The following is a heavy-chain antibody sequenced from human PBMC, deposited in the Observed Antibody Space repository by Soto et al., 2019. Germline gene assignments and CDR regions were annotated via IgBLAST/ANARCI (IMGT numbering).Heavy chain of an antibody. J-gene: IGHJ5*02. CDR3: ARKAKWGRYFDHNWFDP. CDR1: GFTFSSYS. Sequence: GGSLRLSCAASGFTFSSYSMNWVRQAPGKGLEWVSYISSSSSTIYYADSVKGRFTISRDNAKNSLYLQMNSLRDEDTAVYYCARKAKWGRYFDHNWFDPWGQGTLVTVSS. V-gene: IGHV3-48*02. D-gene: IGHD3-9*01. CDR2: ISSSSSTI.